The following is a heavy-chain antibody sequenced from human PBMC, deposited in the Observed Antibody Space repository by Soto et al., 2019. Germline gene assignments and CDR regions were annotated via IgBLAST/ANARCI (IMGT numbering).Heavy chain of an antibody. Sequence: GGSLRLSCAASGFSVSDYAMSWVRQAPGKGLEWVSSISGSGDGTYYGDSVKGRFTLSRDTSQKTLYLQMNNLRGEDTAVYFCTKSRRSVLMVYGFGGMDVWGRGTTVTVS. D-gene: IGHD2-8*01. CDR3: TKSRRSVLMVYGFGGMDV. CDR2: ISGSGDGT. V-gene: IGHV3-23*01. CDR1: GFSVSDYA. J-gene: IGHJ6*02.